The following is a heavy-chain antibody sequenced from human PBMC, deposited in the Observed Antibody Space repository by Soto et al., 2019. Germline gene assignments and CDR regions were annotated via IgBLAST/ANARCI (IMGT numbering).Heavy chain of an antibody. Sequence: VKVSCKASGYTFTSYDINWVRQATGQGLEWMGWMNPNSGNTGYAQKFQGRVTMTRNTSISTAYMELSSLRSEDTAVYYCARDRGVRYYYYGMDVWGQGTTVTVSS. V-gene: IGHV1-8*01. D-gene: IGHD3-10*01. CDR3: ARDRGVRYYYYGMDV. CDR2: MNPNSGNT. CDR1: GYTFTSYD. J-gene: IGHJ6*02.